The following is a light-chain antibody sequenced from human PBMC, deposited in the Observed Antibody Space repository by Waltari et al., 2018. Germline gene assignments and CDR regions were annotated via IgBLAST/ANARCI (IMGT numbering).Light chain of an antibody. CDR1: RSATSIR. J-gene: IGKJ4*01. Sequence: ANRSATSIRLTGDQKKVGRVPSLRRYGTSSRATGIPDRFSGSGSGTEFTLTIRRLEPEDFAVYYCQQYDGEVVTFGGGTKVEI. CDR2: GTS. CDR3: QQYDGEVVT. V-gene: IGKV3-20*01.